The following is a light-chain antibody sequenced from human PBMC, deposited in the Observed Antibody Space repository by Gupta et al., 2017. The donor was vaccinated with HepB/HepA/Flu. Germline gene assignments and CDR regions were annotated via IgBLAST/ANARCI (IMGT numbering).Light chain of an antibody. CDR3: ASWDNSLSAAV. CDR2: DNK. CDR1: SSNIENNY. J-gene: IGLJ1*01. V-gene: IGLV1-51*01. Sequence: QSVLTQPPSVSAAPGQKVPISCSGSSSNIENNYVSWYQHLPGTAPKLLIYDNKKRPSGMPDRFSGSKSGTTTTLVITGLQTGDEADYYCASWDNSLSAAVFGTGTKVTVL.